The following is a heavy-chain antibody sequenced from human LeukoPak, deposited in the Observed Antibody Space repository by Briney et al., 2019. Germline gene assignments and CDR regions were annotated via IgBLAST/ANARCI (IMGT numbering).Heavy chain of an antibody. V-gene: IGHV1-69-2*01. CDR2: VDPEDGET. D-gene: IGHD2-15*01. CDR1: GYTFTDYY. CDR3: ATDGQGATLGY. Sequence: ATVKISCKVSGYTFTDYYMNWVRQAPGQGLEWMGLVDPEDGETIYAEKFQGRVTITADTSTDTAYMELSSLRSEDTAVYYCATDGQGATLGYWGQGTLVTVSS. J-gene: IGHJ4*02.